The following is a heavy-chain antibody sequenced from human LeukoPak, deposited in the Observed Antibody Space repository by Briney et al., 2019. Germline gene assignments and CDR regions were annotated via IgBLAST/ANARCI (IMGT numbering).Heavy chain of an antibody. CDR2: ISSSSFK. Sequence: PGGSLRLSWAASGFTFSSYSVNWARQAPGKGLEWVSSISSSSFKYHADSVKGRFTISRDNAKNSLYLQMNSLRAEDTAVYYCARGSLAVAGTEVDYWGQGTLVTVSS. D-gene: IGHD6-19*01. CDR1: GFTFSSYS. CDR3: ARGSLAVAGTEVDY. J-gene: IGHJ4*02. V-gene: IGHV3-21*01.